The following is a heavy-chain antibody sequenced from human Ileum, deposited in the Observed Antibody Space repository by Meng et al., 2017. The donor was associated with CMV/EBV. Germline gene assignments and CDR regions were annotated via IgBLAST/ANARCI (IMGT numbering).Heavy chain of an antibody. CDR3: ARVDMGGTRPAY. D-gene: IGHD6-19*01. J-gene: IGHJ4*02. V-gene: IGHV4-39*07. CDR2: IYYSGST. CDR1: VGSISSSRYY. Sequence: QLQVQDAGHGLVKPSGTLSLPSTVSVGSISSSRYYWGWIRQPPGKGLEWIGSIYYSGSTYYNPSLKSRVTISVDTSKNQFSLKLSSVTAADTAVYYCARVDMGGTRPAYWGQGTLVTVSS.